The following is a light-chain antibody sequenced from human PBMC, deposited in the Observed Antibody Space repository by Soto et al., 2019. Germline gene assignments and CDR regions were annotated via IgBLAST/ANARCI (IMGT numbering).Light chain of an antibody. J-gene: IGKJ4*01. CDR1: QRISDW. CDR3: QLYNSKSPS. V-gene: IGKV1-5*03. Sequence: DIQMTQSPSTLSASVGDRVTITCRASQRISDWLAWYQQRPGKAPKLVVYKASSLESGVPSRFSGSGSGTEFTLTISSLQPDDFATNYCQLYNSKSPSFGGGTKVEFK. CDR2: KAS.